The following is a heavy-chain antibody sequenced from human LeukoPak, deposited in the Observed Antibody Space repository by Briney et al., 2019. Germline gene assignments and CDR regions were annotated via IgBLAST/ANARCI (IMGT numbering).Heavy chain of an antibody. V-gene: IGHV3-23*01. Sequence: GGSLRLSCAASGFTFSSYAMSWVRQAPGKGLEWVSAISGSGGSTYYADSVKGRFTISRDNSKNTLYLQMNSLRAEDTAVYYCAKDILYYYDSSGYSDYWGQGTLVTVSS. CDR1: GFTFSSYA. J-gene: IGHJ4*02. CDR3: AKDILYYYDSSGYSDY. CDR2: ISGSGGST. D-gene: IGHD3-22*01.